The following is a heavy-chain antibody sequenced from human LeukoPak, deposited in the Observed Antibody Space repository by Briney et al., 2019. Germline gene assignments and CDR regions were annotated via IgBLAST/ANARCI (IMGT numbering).Heavy chain of an antibody. D-gene: IGHD2-2*01. Sequence: PGGSLRLSCAASGFTLSDNYMTWIRQAPGKGLEWVSAISGSGGSTYYADSVKGRFTISRDNSKNTLYLQMNSLRAEDTAVYYCAKLVVVPAAYHYWGQGTLVTVSS. V-gene: IGHV3-23*01. CDR1: GFTLSDNY. CDR3: AKLVVVPAAYHY. CDR2: ISGSGGST. J-gene: IGHJ4*02.